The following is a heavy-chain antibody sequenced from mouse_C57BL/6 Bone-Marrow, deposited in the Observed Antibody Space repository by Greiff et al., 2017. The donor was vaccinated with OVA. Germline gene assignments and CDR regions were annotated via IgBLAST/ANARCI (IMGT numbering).Heavy chain of an antibody. J-gene: IGHJ4*01. CDR2: IDPEDGDT. CDR3: TTWAGKRNMDY. V-gene: IGHV14-1*01. Sequence: VQLQQSGAELVRPGASVKLSCTASGFTIKNYYMHWVKQRPEQGLEWIGRIDPEDGDTEYAPKFQGKATMTADTSSNTAYLQLSSLTSEDAAVYCCTTWAGKRNMDYWGQGTSVTVSS. D-gene: IGHD2-1*01. CDR1: GFTIKNYY.